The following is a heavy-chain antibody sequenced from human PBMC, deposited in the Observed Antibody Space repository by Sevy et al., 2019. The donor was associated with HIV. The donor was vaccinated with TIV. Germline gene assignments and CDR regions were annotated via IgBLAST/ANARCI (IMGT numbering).Heavy chain of an antibody. CDR1: GYTFTGYY. J-gene: IGHJ3*02. V-gene: IGHV1-2*02. CDR2: INPNSGGT. CDR3: AVLLWFGELTDAFDI. D-gene: IGHD3-10*01. Sequence: ASVKVSCKASGYTFTGYYMHWVRQAPGQGLEWMGWINPNSGGTNDAQKFQGRVTMTRDTSISTAYMELSRLRSDDTAVYYCAVLLWFGELTDAFDIWGQGTMVTVSS.